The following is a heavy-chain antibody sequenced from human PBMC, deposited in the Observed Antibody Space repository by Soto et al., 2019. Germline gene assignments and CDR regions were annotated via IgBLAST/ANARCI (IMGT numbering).Heavy chain of an antibody. Sequence: PGGSLRLSCAASGFTFSSYDMHWVRQATGKGLEWVLAIGTAGDTYYPGSVKGRFTISRENAKNSLYLQMNSLRAGDTAVYYCAREWPAAAGSYYGMDVWGQGTTVTVSS. CDR3: AREWPAAAGSYYGMDV. CDR2: IGTAGDT. D-gene: IGHD6-13*01. CDR1: GFTFSSYD. V-gene: IGHV3-13*01. J-gene: IGHJ6*02.